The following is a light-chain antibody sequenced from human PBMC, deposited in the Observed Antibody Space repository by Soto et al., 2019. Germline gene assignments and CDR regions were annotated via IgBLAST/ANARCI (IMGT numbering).Light chain of an antibody. CDR1: QSLLHSNGYKY. CDR2: FGS. V-gene: IGKV2-28*01. J-gene: IGKJ1*01. Sequence: DVVLTQSPLSLSVTPGEPASISYRSSQSLLHSNGYKYLDWYLQKPGQPPQLLIYFGSYRASGVPDRFSGSGSGTDYTLKISRVGAEDVGVYYCMQALHSYTFGQGTKVEIK. CDR3: MQALHSYT.